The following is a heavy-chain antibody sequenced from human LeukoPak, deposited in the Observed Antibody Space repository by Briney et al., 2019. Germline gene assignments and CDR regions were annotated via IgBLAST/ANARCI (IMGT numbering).Heavy chain of an antibody. J-gene: IGHJ4*02. CDR2: IRYDGSNK. V-gene: IGHV3-30*02. CDR3: ARGDCSSTSCYAHHYFDY. D-gene: IGHD2-2*01. Sequence: PGGSLRLSCAASGFTFTSYGMHWVRQAPGKGLEWVAFIRYDGSNKYYADSVKGRFTISRDNSKNTLYLQMNSLRAEDTAVYYCARGDCSSTSCYAHHYFDYWGQGTLVTVSS. CDR1: GFTFTSYG.